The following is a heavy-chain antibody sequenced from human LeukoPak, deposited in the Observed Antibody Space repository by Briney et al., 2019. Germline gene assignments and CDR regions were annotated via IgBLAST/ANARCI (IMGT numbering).Heavy chain of an antibody. D-gene: IGHD3-10*01. Sequence: PSETLSLTCNVSGDSLNKFYWTWIRQTPGKGLEWIGNVYYSGSTNYNPSLKSRVTISIDTSRNQFSLNLRSVTAADTAVYYCVREKGHYGPGISYTTDAFDIWGQGTVVTVSS. V-gene: IGHV4-59*01. J-gene: IGHJ3*02. CDR1: GDSLNKFY. CDR2: VYYSGST. CDR3: VREKGHYGPGISYTTDAFDI.